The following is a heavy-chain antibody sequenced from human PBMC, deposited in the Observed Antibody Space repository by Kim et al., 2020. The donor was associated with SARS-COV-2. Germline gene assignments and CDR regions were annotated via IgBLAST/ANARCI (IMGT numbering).Heavy chain of an antibody. V-gene: IGHV4-34*01. J-gene: IGHJ6*02. D-gene: IGHD3-10*01. Sequence: LKSRVTIAVDTSKNPFSLKLSSVTGADTAVYYCARWRGSGRYYYYYGMDVWGQGTTVTVSS. CDR3: ARWRGSGRYYYYYGMDV.